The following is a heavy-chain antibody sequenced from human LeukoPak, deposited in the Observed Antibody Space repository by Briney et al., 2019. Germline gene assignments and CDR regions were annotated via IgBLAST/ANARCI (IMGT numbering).Heavy chain of an antibody. CDR1: GFTFSSYA. V-gene: IGHV3-23*01. Sequence: PGGSLRLSCAASGFTFSSYAMSWVRQAPGKGLEWVSAISGSGGSTYYADSVKGRFTISRDNSKNTLYLQMNSLSAEDTAVYYCAKDSDFWSGYWVGNWFDAWGQGTLVTVSS. CDR2: ISGSGGST. J-gene: IGHJ5*02. D-gene: IGHD3-3*01. CDR3: AKDSDFWSGYWVGNWFDA.